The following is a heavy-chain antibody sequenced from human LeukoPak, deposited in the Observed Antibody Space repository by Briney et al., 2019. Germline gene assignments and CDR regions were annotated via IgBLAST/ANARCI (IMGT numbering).Heavy chain of an antibody. Sequence: GGSLRLSCVASGFALSNYALTWVRQAPGKGLEWVAFIRYDGSNKYYADSVKGRFTISRDNAKNSLFLQMNSLRAEDTAVYYCARTRTGYFFDYWGQGALVTVSS. J-gene: IGHJ4*02. CDR2: IRYDGSNK. D-gene: IGHD2-15*01. CDR3: ARTRTGYFFDY. V-gene: IGHV3-33*08. CDR1: GFALSNYA.